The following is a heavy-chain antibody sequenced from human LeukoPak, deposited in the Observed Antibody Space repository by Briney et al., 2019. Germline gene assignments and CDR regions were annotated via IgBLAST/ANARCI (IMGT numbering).Heavy chain of an antibody. V-gene: IGHV1-2*02. Sequence: ASVKVSCKASGYTFTGYYMHWVRQAPGQGLEWMGWINPNSGGTNYAQKFQGRVTMTRDTSISTAYMELSRLRSDDTAVYYCARDKPKVLGSSHYYYYMDVWGKGTTVTISS. CDR3: ARDKPKVLGSSHYYYYMDV. J-gene: IGHJ6*03. D-gene: IGHD6-13*01. CDR2: INPNSGGT. CDR1: GYTFTGYY.